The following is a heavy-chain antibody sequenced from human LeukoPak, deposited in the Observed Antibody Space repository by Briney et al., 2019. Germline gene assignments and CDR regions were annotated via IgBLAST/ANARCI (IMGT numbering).Heavy chain of an antibody. CDR1: GYTFTSYY. J-gene: IGHJ4*02. CDR2: INPSGGST. V-gene: IGHV1-46*01. CDR3: ARTHDTIFGDTTTFDY. Sequence: ASVKVSRKASGYTFTSYYMHWVRQAPGQGLEWMGIINPSGGSTSYAQKFQGRVTMTRDTSTSTVYMELSSLRSEDTAVYYCARTHDTIFGDTTTFDYWGQGTLVTVSS. D-gene: IGHD3-3*01.